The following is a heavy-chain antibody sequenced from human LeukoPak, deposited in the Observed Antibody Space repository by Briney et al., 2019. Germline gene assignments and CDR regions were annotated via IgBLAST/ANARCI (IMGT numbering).Heavy chain of an antibody. CDR2: IYHSGST. V-gene: IGHV4-38-2*02. J-gene: IGHJ4*02. Sequence: PSETLSLTCTVSGYSISSGHYWGWIRHPPGKGLEWIGNIYHSGSTYYNPSLKSRVTISVDTSKNQFSLKLSSVTAADTAVYYCARDSGTKEWWRTFFDYWGQGTLVTVSS. D-gene: IGHD2-15*01. CDR3: ARDSGTKEWWRTFFDY. CDR1: GYSISSGHY.